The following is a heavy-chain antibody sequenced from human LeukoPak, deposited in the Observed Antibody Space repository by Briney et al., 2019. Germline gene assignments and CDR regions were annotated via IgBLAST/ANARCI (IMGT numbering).Heavy chain of an antibody. Sequence: SETLSLTCTVSGGSISSSSYYWSWIRRPPGKGLEWIGYIYYSGSTNYNPSLKSRVTISVDTSKNQFSLKLSSVTAADTAVYYCARDLDGYNYSAFDIWGQGTMVTVSS. J-gene: IGHJ3*02. CDR2: IYYSGST. D-gene: IGHD5-24*01. V-gene: IGHV4-61*01. CDR1: GGSISSSSYY. CDR3: ARDLDGYNYSAFDI.